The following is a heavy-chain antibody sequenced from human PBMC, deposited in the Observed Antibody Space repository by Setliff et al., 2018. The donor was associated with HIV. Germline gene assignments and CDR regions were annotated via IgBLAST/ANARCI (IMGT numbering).Heavy chain of an antibody. V-gene: IGHV1-69*10. CDR3: AREDYGDYQTLSGTEATD. CDR2: IIPFVNIA. J-gene: IGHJ4*02. CDR1: GGTLSNYA. D-gene: IGHD4-17*01. Sequence: GASVKVSCKASGGTLSNYAISWVRQAPGQGLEWVGGIIPFVNIANYAQKFQGRVTMTADESTSTAYMELSSLRSEDTAVYYCAREDYGDYQTLSGTEATDWGQGTLVTVSS.